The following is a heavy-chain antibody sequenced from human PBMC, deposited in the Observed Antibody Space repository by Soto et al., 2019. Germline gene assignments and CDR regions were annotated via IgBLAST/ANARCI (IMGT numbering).Heavy chain of an antibody. Sequence: QVQLVQSGPEVTKTGTSVTVSCKASGGTFSSRAISWVRQAPGHGLEWMGGLIPVFGRVNYAEKFQDRVTITADESTGTVYMELSSLRSEDTALYYCANSRGGTFLGYHGMDIWGQGTTVSVSS. CDR1: GGTFSSRA. CDR2: LIPVFGRV. J-gene: IGHJ6*02. V-gene: IGHV1-69*01. D-gene: IGHD3-16*01. CDR3: ANSRGGTFLGYHGMDI.